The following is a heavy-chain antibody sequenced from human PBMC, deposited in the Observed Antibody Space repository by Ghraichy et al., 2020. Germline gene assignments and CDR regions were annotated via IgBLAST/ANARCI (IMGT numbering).Heavy chain of an antibody. CDR1: GFTFSSSW. CDR2: MNQDGSQK. Sequence: GGSLRLSCVASGFTFSSSWMAWVRQAPGRGLEWVAGMNQDGSQKGHVDSVKGRFTISRDNAKNSLYLQMNSLRDEDTAGYYCARDPSYGAVDYWGQGTLVTVSS. J-gene: IGHJ4*02. V-gene: IGHV3-7*03. D-gene: IGHD4/OR15-4a*01. CDR3: ARDPSYGAVDY.